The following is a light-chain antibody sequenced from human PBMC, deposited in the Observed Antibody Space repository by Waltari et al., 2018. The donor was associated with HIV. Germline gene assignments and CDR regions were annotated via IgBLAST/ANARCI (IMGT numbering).Light chain of an antibody. CDR2: DAS. J-gene: IGKJ2*01. CDR1: QSVNNY. Sequence: EIVLTQSPATLSLSPGETATLSCRASQSVNNYLGLFQQKPGQASRLLIYDASNRSTGIPARFSGSWSGTDFILTISSLEPEDVAVYYCQQRNIWPPMYTFGQGTKLEI. CDR3: QQRNIWPPMYT. V-gene: IGKV3-11*01.